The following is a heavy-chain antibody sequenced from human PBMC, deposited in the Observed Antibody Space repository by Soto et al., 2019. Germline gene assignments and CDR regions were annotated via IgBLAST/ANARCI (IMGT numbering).Heavy chain of an antibody. D-gene: IGHD6-19*01. V-gene: IGHV3-74*01. CDR2: TNSDGSDT. CDR1: AFTFSSYG. Sequence: GGSLRLSCAASAFTFSSYGMHWVRQAPGKGLVWVSRTNSDGSDTSYADSVKGRFTISRDNAKNTLYLQMNSLRAEDTAVYYCARDRGWSLFDYWGQGTLVTVSS. J-gene: IGHJ4*02. CDR3: ARDRGWSLFDY.